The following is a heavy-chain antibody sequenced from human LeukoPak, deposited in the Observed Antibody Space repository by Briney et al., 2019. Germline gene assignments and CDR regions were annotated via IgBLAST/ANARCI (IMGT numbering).Heavy chain of an antibody. V-gene: IGHV3-30*02. Sequence: GGSLRLSCAASGFTFSNYGMHWVRQAPGKGLEWVAFIWYDGSNKYYADSVKGRFTISRDNSKNTLFPQMNSLRAEDTAVYYCSRDGYNSIDYWGQGTLVTVSS. D-gene: IGHD1-1*01. J-gene: IGHJ4*02. CDR1: GFTFSNYG. CDR2: IWYDGSNK. CDR3: SRDGYNSIDY.